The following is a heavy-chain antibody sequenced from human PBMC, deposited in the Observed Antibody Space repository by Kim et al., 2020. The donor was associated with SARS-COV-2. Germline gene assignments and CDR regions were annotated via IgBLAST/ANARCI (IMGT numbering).Heavy chain of an antibody. Sequence: GGSLRLSCAASGFTFSSYAMHWVRQAPGKGLEWVAVISYDGSNKYYADSVKGRFTISRDNSKNTLYLQMNSLRAEDTAVYYCARASVAGFYYYYGMDVWGQGTTVTVSS. V-gene: IGHV3-30*04. CDR1: GFTFSSYA. CDR2: ISYDGSNK. CDR3: ARASVAGFYYYYGMDV. J-gene: IGHJ6*02. D-gene: IGHD6-19*01.